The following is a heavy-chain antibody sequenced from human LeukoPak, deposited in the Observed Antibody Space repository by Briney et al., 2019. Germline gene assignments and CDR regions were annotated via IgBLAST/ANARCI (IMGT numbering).Heavy chain of an antibody. V-gene: IGHV3-23*01. CDR3: AKEIVGSRGRTPGFDY. D-gene: IGHD1-26*01. J-gene: IGHJ4*02. Sequence: GGSLRLSCVASGFTFTTNAMSWVRQAPGKGLEWVSAISGGGRRTWYADSVEGRFTISRDNSQNTLYLQMNSLRADDTAVYYCAKEIVGSRGRTPGFDYWGQGTLVTVSS. CDR1: GFTFTTNA. CDR2: ISGGGRRT.